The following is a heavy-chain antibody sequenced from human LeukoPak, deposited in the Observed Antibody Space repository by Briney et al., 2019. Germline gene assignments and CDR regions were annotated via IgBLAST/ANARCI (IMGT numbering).Heavy chain of an antibody. D-gene: IGHD3-22*01. Sequence: SETLSLTCFVSGGSITTYYWSWIRQPPGKGLEWIGYIFDSGNTNYNPSLKSRVTISLDTSKNQFSLKLTSVTAADTAIYYCARGPDSHFDYWGQGILVAVSS. CDR2: IFDSGNT. CDR3: ARGPDSHFDY. CDR1: GGSITTYY. V-gene: IGHV4-59*01. J-gene: IGHJ4*02.